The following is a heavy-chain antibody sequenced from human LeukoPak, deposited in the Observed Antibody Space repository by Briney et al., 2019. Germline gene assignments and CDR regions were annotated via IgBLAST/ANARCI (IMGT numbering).Heavy chain of an antibody. J-gene: IGHJ4*02. Sequence: TSGTLSLTCTISGGSISSYYWSWIRQPPGKGLEWIGYIYTSGSTNYNPSLQSRVTISVDTSKNQFSLKLSSVTAADTAVYYCARHLGRTTIAAYWGQGTLVTVSS. V-gene: IGHV4-4*09. CDR3: ARHLGRTTIAAY. D-gene: IGHD6-6*01. CDR1: GGSISSYY. CDR2: IYTSGST.